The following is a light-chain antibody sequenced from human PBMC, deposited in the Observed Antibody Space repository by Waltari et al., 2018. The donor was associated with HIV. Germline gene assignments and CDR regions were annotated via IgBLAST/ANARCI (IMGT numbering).Light chain of an antibody. J-gene: IGLJ3*02. CDR3: ATWDDGLSGWV. CDR2: NND. V-gene: IGLV1-44*01. Sequence: QSVVTQPPSASGTPGQRVTMSCSGSASNIGGNTVNWYQHLPQTAPKLLIYNNDERPPGVPDRFSASKTGTSASLDISGLQSEDEADYYCATWDDGLSGWVFGGGTKLTVL. CDR1: ASNIGGNT.